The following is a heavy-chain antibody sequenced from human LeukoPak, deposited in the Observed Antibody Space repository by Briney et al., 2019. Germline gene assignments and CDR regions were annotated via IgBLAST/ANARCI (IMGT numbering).Heavy chain of an antibody. Sequence: ASVKVSCKASGYTFTSYGISWVRQAPGQGLEWMGWISAYNGNTNYAQKLQGRVTMTTDTSTSTVYMELSSLRSEDTAVYYCARDHYYGSGSYYSLFVYFDYWGQGTLVTVSS. CDR1: GYTFTSYG. CDR3: ARDHYYGSGSYYSLFVYFDY. D-gene: IGHD3-10*01. V-gene: IGHV1-18*01. J-gene: IGHJ4*02. CDR2: ISAYNGNT.